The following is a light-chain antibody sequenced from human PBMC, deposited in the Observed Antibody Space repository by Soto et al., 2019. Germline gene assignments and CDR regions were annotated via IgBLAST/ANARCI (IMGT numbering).Light chain of an antibody. CDR3: QQYNSYPGT. Sequence: QMTQSPSPLSASVGDRVTITCPASQTITTWLAWYQQKPGKAPKLLIYDASTLESEVPSRFSGSGSGKECTLTISSLQPDDVATYYCQQYNSYPGTFGQGTKVDIK. J-gene: IGKJ1*01. CDR1: QTITTW. V-gene: IGKV1-5*01. CDR2: DAS.